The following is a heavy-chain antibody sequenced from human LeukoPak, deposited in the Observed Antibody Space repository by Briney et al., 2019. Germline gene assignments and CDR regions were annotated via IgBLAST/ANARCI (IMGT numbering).Heavy chain of an antibody. J-gene: IGHJ6*03. V-gene: IGHV4-39*01. CDR3: ARLRYDFWSGYQFHYYYMDV. CDR1: GGSISSSSYY. CDR2: IYYSGST. D-gene: IGHD3-3*01. Sequence: SETLSLTCTVSGGSISSSSYYWGWIRQPPGKGLEWIGSIYYSGSTYYNPSLKSRVTISVDTSKNQFSLKLSSVTAADTAVYYCARLRYDFWSGYQFHYYYMDVWGKGTTVTVSS.